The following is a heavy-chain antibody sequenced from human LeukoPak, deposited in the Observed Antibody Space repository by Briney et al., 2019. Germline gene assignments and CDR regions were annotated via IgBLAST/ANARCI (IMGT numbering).Heavy chain of an antibody. Sequence: SETLSLTCAVYGGSFSGYYWSWIRQPPGKGLEWIGEINHSGSTNYNPSLKRRVTISVDTSKNQFSLKLSSVTAADTAVYYCARGGQLVRKRGPQYFQHWGQGTLVTVSS. D-gene: IGHD6-6*01. J-gene: IGHJ1*01. V-gene: IGHV4-34*01. CDR1: GGSFSGYY. CDR2: INHSGST. CDR3: ARGGQLVRKRGPQYFQH.